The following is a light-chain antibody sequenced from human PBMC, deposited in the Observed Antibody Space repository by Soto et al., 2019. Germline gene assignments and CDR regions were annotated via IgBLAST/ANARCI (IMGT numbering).Light chain of an antibody. CDR2: AAS. V-gene: IGKV1-39*01. CDR1: QSISSY. CDR3: QQSYSTWLT. J-gene: IGKJ4*01. Sequence: EIQMTQSRSSMSASVGDRVTITCRASQSISSYLNWYQQKPGKAPKLLIYAASSLQSGVPSRFSGSGSGTDLNLTISSLQPEDFATYYCQQSYSTWLTCGGGTKV.